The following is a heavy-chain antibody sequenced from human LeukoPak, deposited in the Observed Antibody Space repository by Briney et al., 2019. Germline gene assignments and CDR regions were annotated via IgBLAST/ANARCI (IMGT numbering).Heavy chain of an antibody. CDR1: GDPISSGDYS. J-gene: IGHJ6*02. CDR2: IYYSVST. Sequence: PSETLSLTCTVSGDPISSGDYSWSWIRQPPGKGLEWIGYIYYSVSTYYNPSLKSRVTISVDTSKTQFSLKLSSVTAADTAVYYCARDLRSSWYELGYGMDVWGQGTTVTVSS. V-gene: IGHV4-30-4*01. D-gene: IGHD6-13*01. CDR3: ARDLRSSWYELGYGMDV.